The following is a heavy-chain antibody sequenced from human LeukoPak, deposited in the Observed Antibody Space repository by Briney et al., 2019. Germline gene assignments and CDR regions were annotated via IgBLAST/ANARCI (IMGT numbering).Heavy chain of an antibody. CDR3: ARGIGTTNFDY. V-gene: IGHV4-4*09. D-gene: IGHD1-7*01. J-gene: IGHJ4*02. Sequence: PSETLSLTCTVSGGSISSYYWSWIRQPPGKGLEWIGYIYTSGSTNYNPSLKSRVTISVDTSKNQFSLKLSSVTAADTAVYYCARGIGTTNFDYWGQGALVTVSS. CDR2: IYTSGST. CDR1: GGSISSYY.